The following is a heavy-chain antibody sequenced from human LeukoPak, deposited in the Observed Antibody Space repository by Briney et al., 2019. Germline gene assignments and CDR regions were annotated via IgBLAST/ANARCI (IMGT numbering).Heavy chain of an antibody. D-gene: IGHD1-26*01. J-gene: IGHJ4*02. CDR3: VRQQTPHGNFDY. V-gene: IGHV3-13*01. CDR1: GFTFSSST. CDR2: IGTAGDT. Sequence: GGSLRLSCAASGFTFSSSTMHWVRQATGKGLEWVSAIGTAGDTFYPGSVKGRFTISRENAKNSLSLQVNSLRAEDTAVYYCVRQQTPHGNFDYWGQGTLVTVSS.